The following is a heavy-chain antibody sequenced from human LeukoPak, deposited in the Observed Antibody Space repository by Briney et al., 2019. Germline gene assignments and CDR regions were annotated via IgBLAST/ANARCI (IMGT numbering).Heavy chain of an antibody. J-gene: IGHJ3*02. V-gene: IGHV4-30-2*01. CDR1: GGSISSGGYS. D-gene: IGHD2-21*02. CDR2: IYHSGST. CDR3: ARASWEVVTAEDAFDI. Sequence: PSETLSLTCAVSGGSISSGGYSWSWIRQPPGKGLEWIGYIYHSGSTYYNPSLKSRVTISVDRSMNQFSLKLSSVTAADTAVYYCARASWEVVTAEDAFDIWGQGTMVTVSS.